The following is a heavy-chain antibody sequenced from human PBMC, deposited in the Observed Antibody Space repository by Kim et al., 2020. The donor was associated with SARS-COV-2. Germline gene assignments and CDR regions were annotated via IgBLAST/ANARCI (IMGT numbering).Heavy chain of an antibody. D-gene: IGHD3-3*01. V-gene: IGHV4-39*01. Sequence: SETLSLTCTVSGGSISSSSYYWGWIRQPPGKGLEWIGSIYYSGSTYYNPSLKSRVTISVDTSKNQFSLKLSSVTAADTAVYYCARGATYYDFWSGYSTGAFDIWGQGTMVTVSS. CDR2: IYYSGST. CDR3: ARGATYYDFWSGYSTGAFDI. J-gene: IGHJ3*02. CDR1: GGSISSSSYY.